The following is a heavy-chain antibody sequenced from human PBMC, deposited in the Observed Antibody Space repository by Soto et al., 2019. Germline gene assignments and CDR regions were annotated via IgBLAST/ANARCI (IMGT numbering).Heavy chain of an antibody. CDR1: GGSFSGYY. CDR3: ARHVQLPDPFDI. D-gene: IGHD1-7*01. J-gene: IGHJ3*02. V-gene: IGHV4-34*01. CDR2: INHSGST. Sequence: SETLSLTCAVYGGSFSGYYWSWIRQPPGKGLEWIGEINHSGSTNYNPSLKSRVTISVDTSKNQFSLKLSSVTAADTAVYYCARHVQLPDPFDIWGQGTMVTVSS.